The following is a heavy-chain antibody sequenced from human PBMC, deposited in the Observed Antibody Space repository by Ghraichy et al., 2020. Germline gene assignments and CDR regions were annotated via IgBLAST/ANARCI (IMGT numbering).Heavy chain of an antibody. CDR1: GFTLSKYW. D-gene: IGHD6-19*01. J-gene: IGHJ4*02. CDR2: INSDGSTT. V-gene: IGHV3-74*01. Sequence: GGSLRLSCAASGFTLSKYWMHWVRHAPGKGLVWVSRINSDGSTTTYADSVKGRFTISRDNVKNTLYLQMNSLRAEDTGLYYCARARIAVAGFDYWGQGTLVSVSS. CDR3: ARARIAVAGFDY.